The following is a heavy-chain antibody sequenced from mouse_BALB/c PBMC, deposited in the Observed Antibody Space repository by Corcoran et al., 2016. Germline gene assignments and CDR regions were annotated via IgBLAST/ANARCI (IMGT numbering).Heavy chain of an antibody. Sequence: EVQLQQSGPELVKPGASVKMSCKASGYTFTSYVMHWVKQKPGQGLEWIGYINPYNDGTKYNEKFKGKATLTSDKSSSTAYMELSSLPSEDSAVDYCASRYDEAWFVYWGQGTLVTVSA. V-gene: IGHV1S136*01. J-gene: IGHJ3*01. CDR1: GYTFTSYV. CDR3: ASRYDEAWFVY. D-gene: IGHD2-14*01. CDR2: INPYNDGT.